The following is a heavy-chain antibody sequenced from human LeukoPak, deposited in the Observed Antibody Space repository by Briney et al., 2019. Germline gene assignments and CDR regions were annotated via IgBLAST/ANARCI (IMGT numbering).Heavy chain of an antibody. J-gene: IGHJ4*02. Sequence: SETLSLTCTVSGGSITSYYWSWIRQPPGKGLEWVAYIHSSGITSYNPSLKSRVTISVDMSKNQSSLKLTSVTAADAAVYFCARQPDRRQLVLWGQGTLVTVSS. V-gene: IGHV4-59*08. CDR2: IHSSGIT. CDR3: ARQPDRRQLVL. CDR1: GGSITSYY. D-gene: IGHD6-13*01.